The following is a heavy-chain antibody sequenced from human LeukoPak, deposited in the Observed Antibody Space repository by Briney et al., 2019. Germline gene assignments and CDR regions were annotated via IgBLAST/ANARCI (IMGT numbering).Heavy chain of an antibody. CDR1: GFTFSSYS. D-gene: IGHD3-10*01. Sequence: GGSLRLSCAASGFTFSSYSMNWVRQAPGKGLEWVSYISSSSSAIYYADSVKGRFTISRDNAKNSLYLQMNSLRAEDTAVYYCARDGWAVRGVLPFDYWGQGTLVTVSS. J-gene: IGHJ4*02. CDR2: ISSSSSAI. CDR3: ARDGWAVRGVLPFDY. V-gene: IGHV3-48*04.